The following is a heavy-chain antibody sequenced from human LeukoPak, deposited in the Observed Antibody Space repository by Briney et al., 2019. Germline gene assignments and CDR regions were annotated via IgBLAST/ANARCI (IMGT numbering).Heavy chain of an antibody. J-gene: IGHJ4*02. CDR3: AKGIATVTTSGHLGY. Sequence: GGSLRLSCAASAFTVSVNFMSWVRQAPGKGLEWVSVIYSDGSTFYADSVKGRFTISRDNAKNTLFLQMNSLRAEDTALYYCAKGIATVTTSGHLGYWGQGTLVTVSS. V-gene: IGHV3-53*05. CDR1: AFTVSVNF. D-gene: IGHD4-17*01. CDR2: IYSDGST.